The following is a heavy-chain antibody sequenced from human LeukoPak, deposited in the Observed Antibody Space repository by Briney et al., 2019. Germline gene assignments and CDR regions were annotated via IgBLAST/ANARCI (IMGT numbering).Heavy chain of an antibody. V-gene: IGHV4-39*07. CDR2: IYYSGST. J-gene: IGHJ3*02. D-gene: IGHD5-18*01. CDR1: GGSISSSSYY. CDR3: ARDGTAMVTHGPGAFDI. Sequence: SETLSLTCTVSGGSISSSSYYWGWIRQPPGKGLEWIGSIYYSGSTYYNPSLKSRVTISVDTSKNQFSLKLSSVTAADTAVYYCARDGTAMVTHGPGAFDIWGQGTMVTVSS.